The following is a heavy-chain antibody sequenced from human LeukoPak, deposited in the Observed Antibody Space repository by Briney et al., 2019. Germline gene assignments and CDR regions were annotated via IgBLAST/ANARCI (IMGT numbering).Heavy chain of an antibody. Sequence: GGSLRLSCAASGFTFSSYSMNWVRQAPGKGLEWVSSISSSSSYIYYADSVKGRFTISRDNAKNSLYLQMNSLRAEDTAVYYCARDGYSSSSQYYYYYGMDVWGQGTTVTVCS. V-gene: IGHV3-21*01. CDR1: GFTFSSYS. J-gene: IGHJ6*02. D-gene: IGHD6-13*01. CDR2: ISSSSSYI. CDR3: ARDGYSSSSQYYYYYGMDV.